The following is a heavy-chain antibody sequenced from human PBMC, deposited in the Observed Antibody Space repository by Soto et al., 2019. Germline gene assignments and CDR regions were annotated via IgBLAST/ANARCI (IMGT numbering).Heavy chain of an antibody. CDR2: ISTYDGET. V-gene: IGHV1-18*01. Sequence: GASVKVSCKTSGYTFNKYGITWVRQAPGQGLEWMGWISTYDGETHHAQKVRDRVTLTTDTSTSTAYMDLRSLRSDDTAVYYCARALLHSLVVPDFDYWGQGTLVTVSS. CDR3: ARALLHSLVVPDFDY. J-gene: IGHJ4*02. CDR1: GYTFNKYG. D-gene: IGHD2-21*01.